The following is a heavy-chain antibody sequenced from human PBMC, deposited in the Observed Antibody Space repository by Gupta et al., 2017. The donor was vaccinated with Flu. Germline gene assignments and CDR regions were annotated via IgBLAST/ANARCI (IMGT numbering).Heavy chain of an antibody. D-gene: IGHD3-10*01. CDR2: INQDVTKK. CDR1: GFTFSNFW. V-gene: IGHV3-7*01. Sequence: EVQLVESGGGLVQPGGSLRRSCAASGFTFSNFWRTWVRQAPGKGLEWVANINQDVTKKNYVGSVKGRFTVSRDSAKNSLYLQMDSLRTEDTAVYYCARNRGWEQFDYWGQGTLVTVSS. J-gene: IGHJ4*02. CDR3: ARNRGWEQFDY.